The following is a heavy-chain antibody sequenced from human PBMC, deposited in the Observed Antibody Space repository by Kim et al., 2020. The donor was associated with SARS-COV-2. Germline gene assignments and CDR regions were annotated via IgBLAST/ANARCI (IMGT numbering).Heavy chain of an antibody. J-gene: IGHJ5*02. V-gene: IGHV2-70*01. CDR1: GFSLSTSGMC. Sequence: SGPTLVNPTQTLTLTCTFSGFSLSTSGMCVSWIRQPPGKALEWLALIDWDDDKYYSTSLKTRLTISKDTSKNQVVLTMTNMDPVDTATYYCARSFLVGATGNWFDPWGQGTLVTVSS. D-gene: IGHD1-26*01. CDR3: ARSFLVGATGNWFDP. CDR2: IDWDDDK.